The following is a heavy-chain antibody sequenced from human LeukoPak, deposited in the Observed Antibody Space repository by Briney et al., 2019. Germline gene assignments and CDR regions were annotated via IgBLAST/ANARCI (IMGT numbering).Heavy chain of an antibody. CDR1: GGSISSGDYY. Sequence: SETLSLTCTVSGGSISSGDYYWSWLRQPPGKGLEWIGYIYYSGSTYYNPSLKSRVTISVDTSKNQFSLKLSSVTAADTAVYYCARAPYYHYGMDVWGQGTTVTVSS. CDR3: ARAPYYHYGMDV. V-gene: IGHV4-30-4*01. J-gene: IGHJ6*02. CDR2: IYYSGST.